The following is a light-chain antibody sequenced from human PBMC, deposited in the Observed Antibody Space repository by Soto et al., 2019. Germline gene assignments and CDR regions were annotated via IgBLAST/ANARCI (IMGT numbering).Light chain of an antibody. V-gene: IGLV7-46*01. CDR2: DTT. Sequence: AVVTQEPSLTVSPGGTVTLTCGSSTGAVTNGHYPYWFQQKPGQAPRTLIYDTTNRHSWTPARFSGSLLGGKAALTLSGAQLEDEAEYYCLLSYNGPYVFGTGSKVTV. J-gene: IGLJ1*01. CDR3: LLSYNGPYV. CDR1: TGAVTNGHY.